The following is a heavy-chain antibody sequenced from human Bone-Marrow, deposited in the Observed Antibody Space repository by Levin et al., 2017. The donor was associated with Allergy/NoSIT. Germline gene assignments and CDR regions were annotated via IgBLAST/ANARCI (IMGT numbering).Heavy chain of an antibody. Sequence: SQTLSLTCTVSGGSISSSYWSWIRQPPGKGLEWIGYIYHSGNTDYNPSLTSRVTISVDTSKKQFSLKLTSVTAADTAVYYCARAYSNYEHFDYWGLGTLVTVSS. CDR3: ARAYSNYEHFDY. D-gene: IGHD4-11*01. CDR1: GGSISSSY. J-gene: IGHJ4*02. CDR2: IYHSGNT. V-gene: IGHV4-59*01.